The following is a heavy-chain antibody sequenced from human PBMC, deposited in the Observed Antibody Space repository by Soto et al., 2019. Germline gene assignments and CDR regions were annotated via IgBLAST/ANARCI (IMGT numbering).Heavy chain of an antibody. CDR3: ARVTDFWSGYYDLGAFDI. D-gene: IGHD3-3*01. Sequence: EVQLVESGGGLVQPGGSLRLSCAASGFTVSSNYMSWVRQAPGKGLEWVSVIYSGGSTYYADSVKGRFTISRDNSKNTLYSQMNSGRAEDTAVYYCARVTDFWSGYYDLGAFDIWGQGTMVTVSS. V-gene: IGHV3-66*01. CDR1: GFTVSSNY. CDR2: IYSGGST. J-gene: IGHJ3*02.